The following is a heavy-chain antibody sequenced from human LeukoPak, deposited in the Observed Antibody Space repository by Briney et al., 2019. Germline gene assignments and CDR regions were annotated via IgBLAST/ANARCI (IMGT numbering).Heavy chain of an antibody. Sequence: GESLKISCKGSGYSFTSYWIGWVRQMPGKGLEWMGIIYPGDSDTRYSPSFQGQVTISADKSISTAYLQWRSLKASDTAMYYCASASSIAARRYYYYGMDVWGQGTTVTVSS. V-gene: IGHV5-51*01. D-gene: IGHD6-6*01. CDR3: ASASSIAARRYYYYGMDV. J-gene: IGHJ6*02. CDR1: GYSFTSYW. CDR2: IYPGDSDT.